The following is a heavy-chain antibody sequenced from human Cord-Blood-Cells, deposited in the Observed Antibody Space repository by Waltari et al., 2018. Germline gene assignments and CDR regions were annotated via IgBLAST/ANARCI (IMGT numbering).Heavy chain of an antibody. CDR3: ARGPSSSGYYFDY. CDR1: GFTFSSYS. CDR2: ISSSSSYI. V-gene: IGHV3-21*01. D-gene: IGHD6-6*01. J-gene: IGHJ4*02. Sequence: EVQLVESGGGLVKPGGSLRLSCAASGFTFSSYSMNWVRQAPGKGLEWVSSISSSSSYIYYADSVKGRFTISRDNAKNSLYLQMNSLRAEDTAVYYCARGPSSSGYYFDYWGQGTLVTVSS.